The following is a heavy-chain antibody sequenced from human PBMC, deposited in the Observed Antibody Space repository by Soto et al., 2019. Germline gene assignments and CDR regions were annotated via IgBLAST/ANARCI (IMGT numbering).Heavy chain of an antibody. V-gene: IGHV3-33*05. J-gene: IGHJ4*02. D-gene: IGHD3-16*01. CDR1: GFTFRSYV. CDR3: ARWGTTGGLDV. CDR2: TSYDGSNN. Sequence: QVQLVESGGGVVQPGTSLRLSCVGSGFTFRSYVIHLVRQAPGKGLEWVALTSYDGSNNFYGDSVKGRFTISRDNSRNTVELQMHSLRLEDTALYFCARWGTTGGLDVWGQGTLVSVSS.